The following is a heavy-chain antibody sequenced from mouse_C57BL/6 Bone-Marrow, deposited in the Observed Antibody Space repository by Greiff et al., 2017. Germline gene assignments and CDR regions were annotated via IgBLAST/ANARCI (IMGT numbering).Heavy chain of an antibody. V-gene: IGHV1-69*01. CDR1: GYTFTSYW. CDR3: AREWDGCSLAWFAY. CDR2: IDPSDSYT. Sequence: VQLQQPGAELVMPGASVKLSCKASGYTFTSYWMHWVKQRPGQGLEWIGEIDPSDSYTNYNQKFKGKSTFTVDKSSSTAYMQLSSLTSEDSAVYYCAREWDGCSLAWFAYWGQGTLVTVSA. J-gene: IGHJ3*01. D-gene: IGHD2-3*01.